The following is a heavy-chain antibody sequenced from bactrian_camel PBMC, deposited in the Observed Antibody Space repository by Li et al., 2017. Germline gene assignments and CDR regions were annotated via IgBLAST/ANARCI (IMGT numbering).Heavy chain of an antibody. CDR1: GDTFNRNY. J-gene: IGHJ4*01. V-gene: IGHV3S1*01. CDR2: IDTRGIFT. CDR3: AADSSPLARRCRLVRDDYNS. Sequence: QVQLVESGGGSVQAGGSLRLSCAVSGDTFNRNYMAWFRQTPGKERERVACIDTRGIFTVYAPAVKGRFTISKDSAKNTLYLQMNDLKPEDTAMYYCAADSSPLARRCRLVRDDYNSWGQGTQVTVS. D-gene: IGHD6*01.